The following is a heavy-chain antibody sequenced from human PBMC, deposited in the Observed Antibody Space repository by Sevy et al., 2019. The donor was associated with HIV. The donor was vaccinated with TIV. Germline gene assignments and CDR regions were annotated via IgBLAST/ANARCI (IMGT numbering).Heavy chain of an antibody. CDR2: FDPEDGET. CDR3: ATDFFMGITMVRGSFDY. J-gene: IGHJ4*02. CDR1: GYTLTELS. V-gene: IGHV1-24*01. Sequence: ASVKVSCKVSGYTLTELSMHWVRQAPGKGLEWMGGFDPEDGETIYAQKFQGRVTMTEDTSTDTAYMELGSLRSEDTAVYYCATDFFMGITMVRGSFDYWGQGTLVTVSS. D-gene: IGHD3-10*01.